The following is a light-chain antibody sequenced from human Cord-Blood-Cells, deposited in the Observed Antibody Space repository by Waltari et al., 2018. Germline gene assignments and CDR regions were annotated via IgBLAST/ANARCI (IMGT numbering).Light chain of an antibody. CDR2: DVR. CDR1: SSDGGGYNY. CDR3: CSDAGSYVV. J-gene: IGLJ2*01. V-gene: IGLV2-11*01. Sequence: QSALTQPRSVSGSPGQSVTISCPGTSSDGGGYNYVSWYQQHPGKAPKLMIYDVRTRPSGVPDRFSGSKSGNTASLTISGLQAEDEADYYCCSDAGSYVVFGGGTKLTVL.